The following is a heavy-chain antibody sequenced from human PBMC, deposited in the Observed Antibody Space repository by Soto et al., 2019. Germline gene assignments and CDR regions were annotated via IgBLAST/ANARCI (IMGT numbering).Heavy chain of an antibody. J-gene: IGHJ6*02. D-gene: IGHD2-2*01. CDR1: GFTFSSYA. CDR2: ISGSGGST. CDR3: AKDMGYCSSTSCYGYYGMDV. V-gene: IGHV3-23*01. Sequence: EVQLLESGGGLVQPGGSLRLSCAASGFTFSSYAMSWVRQAPGKGLEWCSDISGSGGSTYYADAVKGRFTISRDNSKNTLYLQMNSLRAEDTAVYYCAKDMGYCSSTSCYGYYGMDVWGQGTTVTVSS.